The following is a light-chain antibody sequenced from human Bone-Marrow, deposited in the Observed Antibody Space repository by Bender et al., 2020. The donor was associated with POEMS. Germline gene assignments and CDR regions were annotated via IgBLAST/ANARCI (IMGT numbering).Light chain of an antibody. CDR3: QVWDGDSDHRV. CDR2: DDS. J-gene: IGLJ3*02. CDR1: NLGSKN. Sequence: SYVLTQPPSVSVAPGKTASITCGGNNLGSKNVHWYQKKPGQAPVLVVYDDSDRPSGIPERFSGSNSGSTATLTISRVEAGDEADYYCQVWDGDSDHRVFGGGTKLTVL. V-gene: IGLV3-21*03.